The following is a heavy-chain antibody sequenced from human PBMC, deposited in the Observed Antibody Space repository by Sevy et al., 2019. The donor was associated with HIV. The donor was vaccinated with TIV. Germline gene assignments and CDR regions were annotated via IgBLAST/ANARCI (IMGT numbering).Heavy chain of an antibody. CDR3: SKCLYKTSIADYYYYMDV. Sequence: GGSLRLSCAASGFTFSSYATSWVRQAPGKGLEWVSTISGSGDNTFYADSAKGRFTISRDNSKNTLYLQMNSLRAEDTAVYYYSKCLYKTSIADYYYYMDVWGKGTTVTVSS. CDR2: ISGSGDNT. J-gene: IGHJ6*03. D-gene: IGHD3-16*01. V-gene: IGHV3-23*01. CDR1: GFTFSSYA.